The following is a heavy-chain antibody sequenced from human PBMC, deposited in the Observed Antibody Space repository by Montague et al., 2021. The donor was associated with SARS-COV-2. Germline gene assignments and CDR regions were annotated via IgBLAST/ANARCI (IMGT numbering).Heavy chain of an antibody. J-gene: IGHJ4*02. Sequence: CAISGDSVSSNSAAWNWIRQSPSRGLERLGRTYYRSKWHNDYAVSVKSRITINPDTSKNQFSLQLKSVTPEDTAVYYCARDPRYSLSWSFDYWGQGTLVTVSS. CDR3: ARDPRYSLSWSFDY. D-gene: IGHD6-13*01. CDR1: GDSVSSNSAA. CDR2: TYYRSKWHN. V-gene: IGHV6-1*01.